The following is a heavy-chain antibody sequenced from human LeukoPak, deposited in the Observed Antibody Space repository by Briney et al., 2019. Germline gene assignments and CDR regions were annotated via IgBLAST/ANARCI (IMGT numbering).Heavy chain of an antibody. CDR1: GFTFSSYW. J-gene: IGHJ6*04. CDR2: INSDGSST. Sequence: QPGGSLRLSCAASGFTFSSYWMHWVRQAPGKGLVWVSRINSDGSSTSYADSVKGRFTISRDNAKNTLYLQMNSLRAEDTAVYYCARARGMVRCMDVCGKGTTVTVSS. D-gene: IGHD3-10*01. CDR3: ARARGMVRCMDV. V-gene: IGHV3-74*01.